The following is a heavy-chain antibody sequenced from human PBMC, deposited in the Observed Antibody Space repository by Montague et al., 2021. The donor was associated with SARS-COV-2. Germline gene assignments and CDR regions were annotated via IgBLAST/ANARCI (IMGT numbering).Heavy chain of an antibody. Sequence: ETLSLTCTVSGDSISNSNWWTWVRQSPGRGLEWIGEIFRSGDSNYNPSLKSRVTMSVDMSGNQFSLSLSNVTAADTAIYYCVRGGTMTVVVFDYWGQGTLVTVSS. V-gene: IGHV4-4*02. CDR1: GDSISNSNW. CDR3: VRGGTMTVVVFDY. J-gene: IGHJ4*02. CDR2: IFRSGDS. D-gene: IGHD3-22*01.